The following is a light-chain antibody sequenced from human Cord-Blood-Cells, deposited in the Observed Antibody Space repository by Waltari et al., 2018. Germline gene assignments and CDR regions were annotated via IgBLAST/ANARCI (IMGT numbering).Light chain of an antibody. CDR2: DAS. CDR3: QQRSNWPPFT. J-gene: IGKJ3*01. V-gene: IGKV3-11*01. Sequence: EIVLPQSPATLSLSPGERAPLSCRASQSVSSYLAWYHQKPGQAPRLLIYDASNRATGIPARFSGSGSGTDFTLTISSLEPEDFAVYYCQQRSNWPPFTFGPGTKVDIK. CDR1: QSVSSY.